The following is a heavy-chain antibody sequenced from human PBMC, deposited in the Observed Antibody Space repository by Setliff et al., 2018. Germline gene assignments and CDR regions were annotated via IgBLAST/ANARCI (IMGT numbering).Heavy chain of an antibody. CDR3: ARNPDFLQYSFDL. CDR1: DGSLSTYY. D-gene: IGHD5-12*01. J-gene: IGHJ2*01. V-gene: IGHV4-59*01. CDR2: VYYSGTA. Sequence: SETLSLTCTVSDGSLSTYYWSWIRQPPGKGLEFIGYVYYSGTANYSPSLRSRINISVDTSKNQFSLKLRSVTAADTAVYYCARNPDFLQYSFDLWGRGTLVTVSS.